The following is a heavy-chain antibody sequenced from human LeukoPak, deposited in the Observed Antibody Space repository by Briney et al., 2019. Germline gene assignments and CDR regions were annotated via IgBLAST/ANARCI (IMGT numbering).Heavy chain of an antibody. V-gene: IGHV3-30*18. CDR3: TKDLQAAAAPSGY. Sequence: PEGSLRLSCAASGFTFSTSGMHWVRQAPGKGLEWVAVISYDGSTKYYADSVKGRFIISRDNSKNTLYLQMNSLRAEDTAVYYCTKDLQAAAAPSGYWGQGTLVTVSS. D-gene: IGHD6-13*01. CDR1: GFTFSTSG. J-gene: IGHJ4*02. CDR2: ISYDGSTK.